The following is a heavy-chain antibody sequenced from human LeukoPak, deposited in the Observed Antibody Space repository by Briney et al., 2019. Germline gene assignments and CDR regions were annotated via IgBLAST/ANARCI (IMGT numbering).Heavy chain of an antibody. Sequence: GGSLRLSCAASGFSVTDHSMNWVRQAPGKGLEWVSSISSSSSYIYYADSMKGRFTISRDNAKNSLYLQMDSLRDEDTAVYYCVRERYHGSGAPRYDYWGQGTLVTVSS. CDR2: ISSSSSYI. CDR3: VRERYHGSGAPRYDY. D-gene: IGHD3-10*01. J-gene: IGHJ4*02. V-gene: IGHV3-21*01. CDR1: GFSVTDHS.